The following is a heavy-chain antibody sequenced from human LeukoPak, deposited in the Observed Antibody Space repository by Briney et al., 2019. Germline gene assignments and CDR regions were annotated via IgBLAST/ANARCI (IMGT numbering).Heavy chain of an antibody. D-gene: IGHD6-19*01. CDR3: ATQRSGWHYFDY. J-gene: IGHJ4*02. Sequence: GGSLRLSCAASGFTFSNYAMSWVRQAPGKGLEWVSSISSSGSSTYYADSVKGRFTISRGNSKNALFLQMNSLRAEDTAVYYCATQRSGWHYFDYWGQGTLVTVSS. CDR2: ISSSGSST. CDR1: GFTFSNYA. V-gene: IGHV3-23*01.